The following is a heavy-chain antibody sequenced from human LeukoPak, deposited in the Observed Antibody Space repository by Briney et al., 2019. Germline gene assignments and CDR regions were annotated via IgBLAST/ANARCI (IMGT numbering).Heavy chain of an antibody. Sequence: GESLKISCKGSGSSFTSYWIGWVRQMPGKGLEWMGIIYPGDSDTRYSPSFQGQVTISADKSISTAYLQWSSLKASDTAMYYCQRPAYDILTGYQGYYFDYWGQGTLVTVSS. V-gene: IGHV5-51*01. D-gene: IGHD3-9*01. J-gene: IGHJ4*02. CDR1: GSSFTSYW. CDR3: QRPAYDILTGYQGYYFDY. CDR2: IYPGDSDT.